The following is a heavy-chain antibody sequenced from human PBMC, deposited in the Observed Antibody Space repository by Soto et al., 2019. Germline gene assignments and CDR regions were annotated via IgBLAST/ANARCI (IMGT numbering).Heavy chain of an antibody. J-gene: IGHJ4*02. D-gene: IGHD6-19*01. CDR2: IYYDGSEK. CDR1: GFTFSSYG. CDR3: ARDRSSGYSTGWHTSLDY. Sequence: QVQLVESGGGVVQPGRPLRLSCGTSGFTFSSYGMHWVRQAPGKGLEWVALIYYDGSEKYYADSVKGRFTISRDYSTNTLYLQMSTLRVEDPGVYYCARDRSSGYSTGWHTSLDYWGRGTRVTVSS. V-gene: IGHV3-33*01.